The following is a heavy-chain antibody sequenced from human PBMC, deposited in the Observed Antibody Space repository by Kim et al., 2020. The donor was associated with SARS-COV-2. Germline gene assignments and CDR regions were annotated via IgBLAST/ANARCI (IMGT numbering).Heavy chain of an antibody. V-gene: IGHV3-7*01. D-gene: IGHD3-3*01. Sequence: GGSLRLSCAASGFTFSSYWMSWVRQAPGKGLEWVAYINENGSAKYYVDSVKGRFTISRDNAKNSLYLQMNSLRDEDTAVYYCARSTGVCAFWSGYYDNYG. CDR2: INENGSAK. J-gene: IGHJ6*01. CDR1: GFTFSSYW. CDR3: ARSTGVCAFWSGYYDNYG.